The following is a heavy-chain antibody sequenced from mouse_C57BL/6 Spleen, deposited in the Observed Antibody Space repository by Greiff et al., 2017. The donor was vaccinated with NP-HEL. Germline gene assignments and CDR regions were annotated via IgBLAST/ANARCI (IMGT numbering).Heavy chain of an antibody. CDR1: GFSLTSYG. J-gene: IGHJ4*01. CDR2: IWSDGST. V-gene: IGHV2-6-1*01. CDR3: ARQGVYDYENAMDY. D-gene: IGHD2-4*01. Sequence: VKLMESGPGLVAPSQCLSITCTVSGFSLTSYGVHWVRQPPGKGLEWLVVIWSDGSTTYNSALKSRLSISKDNSKSQVFLKMNSLQTDDTAMYYCARQGVYDYENAMDYWGQGTSVTVSS.